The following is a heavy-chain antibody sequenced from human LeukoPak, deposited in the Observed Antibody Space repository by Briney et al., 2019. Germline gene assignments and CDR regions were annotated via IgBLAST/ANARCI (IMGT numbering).Heavy chain of an antibody. V-gene: IGHV1-2*02. CDR1: GYTFTAYY. Sequence: SVKVSCKAAGYTFTAYYMHWVRQAPGQGLEWMGWINPNTGGTDYAQRFQGRVTMTRDTSISTAYMELSSLISDDTAVYYCARDVFAEYNTHHKFDPWGQGTLVTVSS. CDR3: ARDVFAEYNTHHKFDP. D-gene: IGHD1-14*01. J-gene: IGHJ5*02. CDR2: INPNTGGT.